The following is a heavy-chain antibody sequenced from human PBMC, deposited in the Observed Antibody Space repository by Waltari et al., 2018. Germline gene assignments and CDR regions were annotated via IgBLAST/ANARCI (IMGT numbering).Heavy chain of an antibody. CDR3: ASGRSYSSLDY. CDR2: IIPIFGTA. D-gene: IGHD6-13*01. V-gene: IGHV1-69*12. Sequence: QVQLVQSGAEVKKPGSSVNVSCNASGGTFSSYAISWLRQAPGQGLEWMGGIIPIFGTANYAQKFQGRVTITADESTSTAYMELSSLRSEDTAVYYCASGRSYSSLDYWGQGTLVTVSS. CDR1: GGTFSSYA. J-gene: IGHJ4*02.